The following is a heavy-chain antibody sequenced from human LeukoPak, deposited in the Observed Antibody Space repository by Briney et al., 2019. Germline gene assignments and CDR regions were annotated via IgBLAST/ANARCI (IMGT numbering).Heavy chain of an antibody. J-gene: IGHJ4*02. V-gene: IGHV3-30-3*01. CDR3: ARDRIRIQLWLGLDY. Sequence: PGRSLRLSCAASGFTFSSYAMHWVRQAPGKGLEWVAVISYDGSNKYYADSVKGRFTISRDNSKNTLYLQMNSLRAEDTAVYYCARDRIRIQLWLGLDYWGQGTLVTVSS. CDR2: ISYDGSNK. D-gene: IGHD5-18*01. CDR1: GFTFSSYA.